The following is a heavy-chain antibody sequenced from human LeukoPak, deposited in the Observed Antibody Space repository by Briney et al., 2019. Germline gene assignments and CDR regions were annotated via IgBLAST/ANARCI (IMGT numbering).Heavy chain of an antibody. CDR3: AKVEWGLLWFGEKGDV. D-gene: IGHD3-10*01. J-gene: IGHJ6*02. V-gene: IGHV3-23*01. CDR2: ISGSGGST. Sequence: GGSLRLSCAASGFTFSSYAMSWVRQAPGKGLEWVSAISGSGGSTYYADSVKGRFTISRDNSKNTLYLQMNSLRAEDTAVYYCAKVEWGLLWFGEKGDVWGQGTTVTVSS. CDR1: GFTFSSYA.